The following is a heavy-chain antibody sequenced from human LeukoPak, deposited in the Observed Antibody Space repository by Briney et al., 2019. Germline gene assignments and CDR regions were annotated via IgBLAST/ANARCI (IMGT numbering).Heavy chain of an antibody. D-gene: IGHD5-12*01. CDR1: GFTFTTES. Sequence: PGGSLRLSCAASGFTFTTESMNWVRQAPGKGLERVASISGGSISLDYADSAKGRFTISRDNARKSLFLQMDSLRAEDTATYYCVRGPLGYSGHFDSWGQGTLVTVSS. J-gene: IGHJ4*02. CDR3: VRGPLGYSGHFDS. V-gene: IGHV3-21*01. CDR2: ISGGSISL.